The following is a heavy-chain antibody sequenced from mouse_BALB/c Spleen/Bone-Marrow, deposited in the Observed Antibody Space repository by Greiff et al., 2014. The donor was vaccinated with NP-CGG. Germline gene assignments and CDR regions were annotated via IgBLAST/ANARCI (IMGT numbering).Heavy chain of an antibody. CDR2: ISSGGHYT. CDR1: GFTFSSYS. J-gene: IGHJ2*01. V-gene: IGHV5-6-4*01. CDR3: SKDGGYDYSYYFDY. D-gene: IGHD2-4*01. Sequence: EVKLQESGGGLVKPGGSLKLSCAASGFTFSSYSMSWVRQTPEKRLEWVATISSGGHYTYYPDSVKGRFTISRDNAKNTLYLQMSSLKPEDTAMYYCSKDGGYDYSYYFDYWGQGTTLTVSS.